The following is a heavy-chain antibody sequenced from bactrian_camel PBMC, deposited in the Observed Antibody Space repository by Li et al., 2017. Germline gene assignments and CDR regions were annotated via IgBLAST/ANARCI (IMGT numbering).Heavy chain of an antibody. CDR1: GYIGSNYV. J-gene: IGHJ4*01. Sequence: HVQLVESGGGSVQAGGSLRLSYAASGYIGSNYVMGWFRQIPGKEREGVAAIDGDGTSLYVGSVKGRFTISRDNAKDTLYLQMNSLKIEDTAVYYCALGSSRQATMTARGKGTQVTVS. D-gene: IGHD3*01. V-gene: IGHV3S53*01. CDR2: IDGDGTS.